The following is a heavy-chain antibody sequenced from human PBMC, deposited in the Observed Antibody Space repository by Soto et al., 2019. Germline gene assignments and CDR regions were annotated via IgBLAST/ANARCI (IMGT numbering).Heavy chain of an antibody. J-gene: IGHJ6*03. V-gene: IGHV4-59*08. CDR2: IYYSGST. Sequence: SETLSLTCTVSGGSISSYYWSWIRQPPGKGLEWIGYIYYSGSTNYNPSLKSRVTISVDTSKNQFSLKLSSVTAADTAVYYCARRSLRFGSVKALDYYYMDVWGKGTTVTVSS. CDR3: ARRSLRFGSVKALDYYYMDV. D-gene: IGHD3-10*01. CDR1: GGSISSYY.